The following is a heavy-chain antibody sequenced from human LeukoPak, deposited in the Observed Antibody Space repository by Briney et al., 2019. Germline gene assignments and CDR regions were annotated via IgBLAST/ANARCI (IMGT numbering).Heavy chain of an antibody. CDR2: IYYSGST. J-gene: IGHJ4*02. CDR3: ARVSGYDWESFYDY. V-gene: IGHV4-61*01. CDR1: GGSISSSSYY. D-gene: IGHD5-12*01. Sequence: SETLSLTCTVSGGSISSSSYYWSWIRQPPGKGLEWIGYIYYSGSTNYNPSLKSRVTISVDTSKNQFSLKLSSVTAADTAMYYCARVSGYDWESFYDYWGQGSLVTVSS.